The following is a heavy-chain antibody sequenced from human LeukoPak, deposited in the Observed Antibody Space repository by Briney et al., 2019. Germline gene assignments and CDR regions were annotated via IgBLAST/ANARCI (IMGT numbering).Heavy chain of an antibody. CDR3: ARGGVGADHYYYYMDV. J-gene: IGHJ6*03. V-gene: IGHV1-46*01. Sequence: GASVKVSCKASGYTFTSYYMHWVRQAPGQGLEWMGIINPSGGSTSYAQKFRGRVTMTRDTSTSTVYMELSSLRSEDTAVYYCARGGVGADHYYYYMDVWGKGTTVTVSS. D-gene: IGHD1-26*01. CDR1: GYTFTSYY. CDR2: INPSGGST.